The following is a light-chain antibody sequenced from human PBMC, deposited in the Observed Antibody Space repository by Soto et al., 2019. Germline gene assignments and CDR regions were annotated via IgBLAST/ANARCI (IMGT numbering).Light chain of an antibody. CDR2: EVS. CDR3: SSYTSSYTYV. J-gene: IGLJ1*01. CDR1: SSDVGSYNR. Sequence: QSALTQPASVSGSPGQSITVSCTGTSSDVGSYNRVSWYQQPPGTAPKLVIYEVSNRPSGVPDRFSASKSANTASLTISGLQAEDEADYYCSSYTSSYTYVFGTGTKLTVL. V-gene: IGLV2-18*02.